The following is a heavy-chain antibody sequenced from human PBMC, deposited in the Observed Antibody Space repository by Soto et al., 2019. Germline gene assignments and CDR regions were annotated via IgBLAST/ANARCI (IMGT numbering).Heavy chain of an antibody. CDR2: ISGSGGST. J-gene: IGHJ5*02. CDR3: AKDLPEYQLLTRIAAAAGFDP. D-gene: IGHD6-13*01. Sequence: PGGSLRLSCAASGFTFSSYAMSWVRQAPGKGLEWVSAISGSGGSTYYADSVRGRFTISRDNSKNTLYLQMNSLRAEDTAVYYCAKDLPEYQLLTRIAAAAGFDPWGQGTLVTVSS. V-gene: IGHV3-23*01. CDR1: GFTFSSYA.